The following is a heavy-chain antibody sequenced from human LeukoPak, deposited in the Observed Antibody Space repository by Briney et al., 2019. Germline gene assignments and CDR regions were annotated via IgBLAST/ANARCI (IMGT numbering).Heavy chain of an antibody. CDR2: ISSSSSNI. V-gene: IGHV3-21*01. Sequence: PGGSLRLSCAASGFTFSNYEMNWVRQAPGKGLEWVSSISSSSSNIYYADSVKGRFTISRDNAKNSLYLQMNSLRAEDTAVYYCARDPIPSAGYYMDVWGIGTTVTVSS. CDR1: GFTFSNYE. J-gene: IGHJ6*03. CDR3: ARDPIPSAGYYMDV. D-gene: IGHD2-21*01.